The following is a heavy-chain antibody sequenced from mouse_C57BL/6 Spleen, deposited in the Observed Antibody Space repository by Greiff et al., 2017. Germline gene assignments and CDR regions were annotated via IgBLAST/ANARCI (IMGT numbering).Heavy chain of an antibody. CDR3: ARPNWEGYYAMDY. J-gene: IGHJ4*01. D-gene: IGHD4-1*02. CDR2: IYPGSGST. CDR1: GYTFTSYW. V-gene: IGHV1-55*01. Sequence: QVQLQQPGAELVKPGASVKMSCKASGYTFTSYWITWVKQRPGQGLEWIGDIYPGSGSTNYNEKFKSKATLTGDTSSSTAYMQLSSLTSEDSAVYYCARPNWEGYYAMDYWGQGTSVTVSS.